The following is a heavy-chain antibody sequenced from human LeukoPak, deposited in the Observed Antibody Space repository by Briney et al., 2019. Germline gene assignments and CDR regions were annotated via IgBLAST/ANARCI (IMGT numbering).Heavy chain of an antibody. J-gene: IGHJ3*02. CDR2: IIPIFGTA. Sequence: SVKVSCKASGGTFSSYAISWVRQAPGQGLEWMGGIIPIFGTANYAQKFKGRVTITTDESTSTAYTELSSLRSEDTAVYYCARDQVAPIITMVRGVISAFDIWGQGTMVTVSS. CDR1: GGTFSSYA. CDR3: ARDQVAPIITMVRGVISAFDI. D-gene: IGHD3-10*01. V-gene: IGHV1-69*05.